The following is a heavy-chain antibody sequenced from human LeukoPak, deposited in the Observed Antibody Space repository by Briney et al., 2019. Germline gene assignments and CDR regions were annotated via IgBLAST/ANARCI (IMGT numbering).Heavy chain of an antibody. J-gene: IGHJ4*02. Sequence: SETLSLTCAVYGGSFSGYYWSCIRQPPGKGLEWIGEINHSGSTNYNPSLKSRVTISVDTSKNQFSLKLSSVTAADTAVYYCAGPSHLRAFDYWGQGTLVTVSS. CDR3: AGPSHLRAFDY. CDR1: GGSFSGYY. V-gene: IGHV4-34*01. D-gene: IGHD3-10*01. CDR2: INHSGST.